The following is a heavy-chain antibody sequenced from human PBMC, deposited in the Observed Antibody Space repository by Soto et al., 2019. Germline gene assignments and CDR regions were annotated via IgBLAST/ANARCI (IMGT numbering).Heavy chain of an antibody. Sequence: PSETLSLTCTVSGGSIGSGDYYWSWIRQPPGKGLEWIGYIYYSGSTYYNPSLKSRVTISVDTSKNQFSLKLSSVTAADTAVYYCARGSYYYDSSGPSDAFDIWGQGTMVTVSS. D-gene: IGHD3-22*01. CDR2: IYYSGST. CDR1: GGSIGSGDYY. V-gene: IGHV4-30-4*01. J-gene: IGHJ3*02. CDR3: ARGSYYYDSSGPSDAFDI.